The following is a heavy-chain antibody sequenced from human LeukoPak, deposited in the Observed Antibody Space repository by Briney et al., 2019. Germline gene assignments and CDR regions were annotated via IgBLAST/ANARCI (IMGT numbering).Heavy chain of an antibody. CDR1: GYIFTNYA. V-gene: IGHV7-4-1*02. CDR2: INTNTGNP. D-gene: IGHD4-17*01. J-gene: IGHJ4*02. CDR3: ARDDPDYGKNPKADKFDY. Sequence: ASVKVSCKASGYIFTNYAMNWVRQAPRQGLEWMGWINTNTGNPTYAQGFTGRFVFSLDTSVSTAYLQISSLKAEDTAVYYCARDDPDYGKNPKADKFDYWGQGTLVTVSS.